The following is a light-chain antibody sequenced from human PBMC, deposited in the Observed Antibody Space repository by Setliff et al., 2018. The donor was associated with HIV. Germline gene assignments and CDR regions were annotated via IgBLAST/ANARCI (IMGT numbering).Light chain of an antibody. CDR2: QAT. Sequence: QSVLTQPRSVSGSPGQSVTISCSGTSSDVGSYDYVSWYQQYPGKAPKLMIYQATKRPSGVSNRFSGSKSGNTASLTISGLQAEDEADYYCCSNTGSNTYVFGSGTKVTVL. CDR3: CSNTGSNTYV. J-gene: IGLJ1*01. V-gene: IGLV2-11*01. CDR1: SSDVGSYDY.